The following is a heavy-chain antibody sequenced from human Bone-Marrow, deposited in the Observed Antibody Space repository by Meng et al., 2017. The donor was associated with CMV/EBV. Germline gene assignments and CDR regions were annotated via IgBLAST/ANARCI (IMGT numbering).Heavy chain of an antibody. J-gene: IGHJ3*02. V-gene: IGHV1-2*02. CDR3: AREWRRRRYDGNYNVPDGFDI. CDR1: GYTFAGHY. D-gene: IGHD1-26*01. Sequence: ASVKVSCKASGYTFAGHYLHWVRQAPGQGLEWMGWINPNSGATNYAQKFRGRATMTRDTSTRTAYMDLSRLRSADTALYYCAREWRRRRYDGNYNVPDGFDIWGQGTMVTVSS. CDR2: INPNSGAT.